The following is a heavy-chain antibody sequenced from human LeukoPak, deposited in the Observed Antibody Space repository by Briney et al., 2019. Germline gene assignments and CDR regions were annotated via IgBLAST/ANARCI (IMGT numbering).Heavy chain of an antibody. CDR1: GGSISSGGYY. V-gene: IGHV4-61*02. Sequence: ASQTLSLTCTVSGGSISSGGYYWSWIRQPPGKGLEWIGRIYTSGSTNYNPSLKSRVTMSVDTSKNQFSLKLSSVTAADTAVYYCARVRQELRVNWFDPWGQGTLATVSS. D-gene: IGHD1-7*01. J-gene: IGHJ5*02. CDR3: ARVRQELRVNWFDP. CDR2: IYTSGST.